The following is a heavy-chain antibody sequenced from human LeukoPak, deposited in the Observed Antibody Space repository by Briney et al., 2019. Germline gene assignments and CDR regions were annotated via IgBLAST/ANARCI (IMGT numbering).Heavy chain of an antibody. D-gene: IGHD5-24*01. CDR2: IYYSGST. J-gene: IGHJ4*02. CDR1: GGSISSYY. Sequence: SETLSLTCTVSGGSISSYYWSWIRQPPEKGLEWIGYIYYSGSTNYNPSLKSRVTISVDTSKNQFSLKLSSVTAADTAVYYCSSSRDGYNPDWGQGTLVTVSS. V-gene: IGHV4-59*01. CDR3: SSSRDGYNPD.